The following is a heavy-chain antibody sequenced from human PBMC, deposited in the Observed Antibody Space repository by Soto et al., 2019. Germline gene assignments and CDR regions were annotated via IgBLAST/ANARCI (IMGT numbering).Heavy chain of an antibody. J-gene: IGHJ5*02. CDR3: ARATYCSGGRCYETDNWFDP. CDR2: ISYDGSNK. CDR1: GFSFGSYA. D-gene: IGHD2-15*01. V-gene: IGHV3-30-3*01. Sequence: QVQLVESGGGVVQPGRSLRLSCAASGFSFGSYAMHWVRQAPGKGLEWVAVISYDGSNKYYADSVKGRFTVSRDNSKNTLYLQMNSLRAEDTAVYYCARATYCSGGRCYETDNWFDPWGQGTLVTVSS.